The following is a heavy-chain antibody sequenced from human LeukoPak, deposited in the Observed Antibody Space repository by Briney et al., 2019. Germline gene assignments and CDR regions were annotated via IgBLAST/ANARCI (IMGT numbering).Heavy chain of an antibody. CDR1: GFSFSRYT. CDR2: ISNTAGYI. D-gene: IGHD1-26*01. V-gene: IGHV3-21*01. Sequence: AGGSLRLSCAASGFSFSRYTMNWVRQAPGKGLEWVSSISNTAGYIYYADSVKGRFTISRDNAKNSLFLHMNSLRAEDTAVYYCARARYSGSNQKRSLKGDYYFDYWGQGTLVTVSS. CDR3: ARARYSGSNQKRSLKGDYYFDY. J-gene: IGHJ4*02.